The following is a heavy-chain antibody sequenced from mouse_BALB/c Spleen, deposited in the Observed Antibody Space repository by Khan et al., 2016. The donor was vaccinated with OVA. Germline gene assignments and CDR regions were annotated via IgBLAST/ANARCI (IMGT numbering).Heavy chain of an antibody. CDR2: ISDLAYTI. J-gene: IGHJ3*01. Sequence: EVELVESGGGLVQPGGSRKLSCAASGFTFSDYGMAWVRQAPGKGPEWVAFISDLAYTIYYADTVTGRFTISRENAQNPLYLEMSSLRSEDTAIDYGARGGGTAPFAYWGRGTLVTVSA. D-gene: IGHD1-2*01. CDR3: ARGGGTAPFAY. CDR1: GFTFSDYG. V-gene: IGHV5-15*02.